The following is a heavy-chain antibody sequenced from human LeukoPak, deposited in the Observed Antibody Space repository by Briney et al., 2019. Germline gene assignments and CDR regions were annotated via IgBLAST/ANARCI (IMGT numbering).Heavy chain of an antibody. CDR2: MNPNSGNT. D-gene: IGHD6-19*01. CDR1: GYTFTSYD. Sequence: GASVKVSCKASGYTFTSYDINWVRQATGQGLEWMGWMNPNSGNTGYAQKFQGRVTMTRDMSTSTVYMELSSLRSEDTAVYYCARDSIYPGIAVAGISPPPFDYWGQGTLVTVSS. J-gene: IGHJ4*02. V-gene: IGHV1-8*01. CDR3: ARDSIYPGIAVAGISPPPFDY.